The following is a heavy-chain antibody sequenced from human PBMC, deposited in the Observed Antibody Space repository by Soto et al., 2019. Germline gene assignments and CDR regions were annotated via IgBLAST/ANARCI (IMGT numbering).Heavy chain of an antibody. CDR2: IHPNSGGT. Sequence: QVQLVQSGAEVKKPGASVKVSCKASGDTFTGDYIHWVRQAPGQGLEWMGWIHPNSGGTNYAQKFQGRVTTTRDPSISTAYMELSRLSSDDTAVYYWARDHSLYFFDYWGQGTMVTVSS. J-gene: IGHJ4*02. CDR3: ARDHSLYFFDY. D-gene: IGHD5-18*01. V-gene: IGHV1-2*02. CDR1: GDTFTGDY.